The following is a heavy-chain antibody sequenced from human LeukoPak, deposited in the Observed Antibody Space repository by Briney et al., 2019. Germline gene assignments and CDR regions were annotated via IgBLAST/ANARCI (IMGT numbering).Heavy chain of an antibody. V-gene: IGHV3-20*04. D-gene: IGHD5-18*01. CDR2: INWNGGST. Sequence: GSLRLSCAASGFTFDDYGMSWVRPAPGKGLEWVSGINWNGGSTGYADSVKGRFTISRDNAKNSLYLQMNSLRAEDTALYYCARAILMVTGFAFDIWGQGTMVTVSS. CDR3: ARAILMVTGFAFDI. J-gene: IGHJ3*02. CDR1: GFTFDDYG.